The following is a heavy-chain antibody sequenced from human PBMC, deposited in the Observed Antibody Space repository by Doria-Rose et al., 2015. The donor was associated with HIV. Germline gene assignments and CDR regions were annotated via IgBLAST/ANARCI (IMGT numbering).Heavy chain of an antibody. Sequence: QVQLQESDAGLVKPSETLSLTCAVFGGSFSGYYWSWIRQPPGKGLEWIGEINHSGRTKYKTYLKSRVTIALDTSKNLFSLKLSSVTAADTAVYYCARGLLRGGWNDVDYYYGMDVWGQGTTVTVSS. CDR1: GGSFSGYY. D-gene: IGHD1-1*01. CDR3: ARGLLRGGWNDVDYYYGMDV. J-gene: IGHJ6*02. CDR2: INHSGRT. V-gene: IGHV4-34*01.